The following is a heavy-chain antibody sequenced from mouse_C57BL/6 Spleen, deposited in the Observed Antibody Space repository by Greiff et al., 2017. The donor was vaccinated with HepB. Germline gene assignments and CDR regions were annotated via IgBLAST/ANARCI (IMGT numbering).Heavy chain of an antibody. V-gene: IGHV1-80*01. J-gene: IGHJ2*01. CDR1: GYAFSSYW. CDR2: IYPGDGDT. CDR3: ARRDLLWSYFDY. D-gene: IGHD2-1*01. Sequence: LVESGAELVKPGASVKISCKASGYAFSSYWMNWVKQRPGKGLEWIGQIYPGDGDTNYNGKFKGKATLTADKSSSTAYMQLSSLTSEDSAVYFCARRDLLWSYFDYWGQGTTLTVSS.